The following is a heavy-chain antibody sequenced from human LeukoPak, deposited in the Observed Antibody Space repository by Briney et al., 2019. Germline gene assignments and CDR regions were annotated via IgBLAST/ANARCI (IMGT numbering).Heavy chain of an antibody. V-gene: IGHV1-18*01. CDR2: ISAYNGNT. J-gene: IGHJ4*02. D-gene: IGHD3-3*01. CDR1: GYTFTSYG. CDR3: ARGGYDFWSGYSKGYSDY. Sequence: ASVKVSCKASGYTFTSYGISWVRQAPGQGLEWMGWISAYNGNTNYAQKLQGRVTMTTDTSTSTAYMELRSLRSDDTAVYYCARGGYDFWSGYSKGYSDYWGQGTLVTVSS.